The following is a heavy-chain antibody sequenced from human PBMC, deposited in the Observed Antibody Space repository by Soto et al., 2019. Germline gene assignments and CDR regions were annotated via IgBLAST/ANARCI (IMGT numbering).Heavy chain of an antibody. D-gene: IGHD4-17*01. CDR3: ARDPGPYGDYSY. J-gene: IGHJ4*02. CDR2: INPNSGAT. V-gene: IGHV1-2*02. CDR1: GYTFSDYY. Sequence: GASVKVSCKASGYTFSDYYLHWVRQAPGQGLEWMGWINPNSGATNYAQRFQGRVTITRDTSITTVYMDLSRLGSDDTAFYFCARDPGPYGDYSYWGQGTLGTV.